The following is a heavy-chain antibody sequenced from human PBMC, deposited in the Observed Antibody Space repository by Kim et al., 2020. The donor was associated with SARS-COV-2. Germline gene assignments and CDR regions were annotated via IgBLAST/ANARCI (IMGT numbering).Heavy chain of an antibody. V-gene: IGHV3-21*01. CDR2: ISSSSSYI. CDR3: ARADARIRYVDY. J-gene: IGHJ4*02. D-gene: IGHD3-9*01. CDR1: GFTFSSYS. Sequence: GGSLRLSCAASGFTFSSYSMNWVRQAPGKGLEWVSSISSSSSYIYYADSVKGRFTISRDNAKNSLYLQMNSLRAEDTAVYYCARADARIRYVDYWGQGTLVTVSS.